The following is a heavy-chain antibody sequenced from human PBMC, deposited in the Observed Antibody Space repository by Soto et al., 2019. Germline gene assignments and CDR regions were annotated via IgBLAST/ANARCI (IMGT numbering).Heavy chain of an antibody. J-gene: IGHJ4*02. CDR2: ISSSSSYI. CDR1: GFPFSRYS. D-gene: IGHD6-19*01. CDR3: ARAGAVAGGRLPFDY. Sequence: EVQLGEFGGGLVKPGGSLRLSCPASGFPFSRYSMNWVRQVQGKGLNWVSSISSSSSYIYYADSVKGRFTISRDNAKNSLYLQMNSLRAEDTAVYYCARAGAVAGGRLPFDYWGQGTLVTVSS. V-gene: IGHV3-21*01.